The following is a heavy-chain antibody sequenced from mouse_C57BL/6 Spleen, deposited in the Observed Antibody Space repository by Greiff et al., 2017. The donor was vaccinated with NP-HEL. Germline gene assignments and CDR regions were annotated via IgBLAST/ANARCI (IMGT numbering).Heavy chain of an antibody. D-gene: IGHD1-1*01. CDR1: GYTFTEYT. CDR3: ARHEEGYYYGRASGFDY. J-gene: IGHJ2*01. CDR2: FYPGSGSI. V-gene: IGHV1-62-2*01. Sequence: QVQLQQSGAELVKPGASVKLSCKASGYTFTEYTIHWVKQRSGQGLEWIGWFYPGSGSIKYNEKFKDKATLTADKSSSTVYMELSRLTSEDAAVLFCARHEEGYYYGRASGFDYWGQGTTLTVSS.